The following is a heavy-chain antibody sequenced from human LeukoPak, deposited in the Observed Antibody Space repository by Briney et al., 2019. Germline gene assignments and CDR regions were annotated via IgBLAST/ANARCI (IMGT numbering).Heavy chain of an antibody. CDR1: GGSISSSSYY. V-gene: IGHV4-39*02. J-gene: IGHJ4*02. CDR3: ARDRITMVRGVIIGNYYFDY. D-gene: IGHD3-10*01. CDR2: IYYSGST. Sequence: SETLSLTCTVSGGSISSSSYYWGWIRQPPGKGLEWIGSIYYSGSTYYNPSLKSRVTISVDTSKNQFSLKLSSVTAADTAVYYCARDRITMVRGVIIGNYYFDYWGQGTLVTVSS.